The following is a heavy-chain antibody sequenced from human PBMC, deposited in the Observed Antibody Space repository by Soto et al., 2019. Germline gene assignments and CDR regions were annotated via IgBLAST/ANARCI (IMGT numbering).Heavy chain of an antibody. Sequence: GGSLRLSCAASGFTFSSYEMNWVRQAPGKGLEWVSYISSSGSTIYYADSVKGRFTISRDNAKNSLYLQMNSLRAEDTAVYYCARVVDTAMDWFDPWGQGTLVTVSS. J-gene: IGHJ5*02. CDR1: GFTFSSYE. CDR2: ISSSGSTI. V-gene: IGHV3-48*03. D-gene: IGHD5-18*01. CDR3: ARVVDTAMDWFDP.